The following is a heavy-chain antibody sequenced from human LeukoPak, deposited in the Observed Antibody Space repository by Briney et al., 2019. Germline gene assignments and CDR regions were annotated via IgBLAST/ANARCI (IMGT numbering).Heavy chain of an antibody. CDR3: ARRETWLQFRRPFDF. Sequence: SETLSLTCAVSGGSISGFYWSWVRQAPGKGLEWVAEINHSRSTNYSPSLESRVSVSIDTSRKQFTLNLTSVTAADTAVYYCARRETWLQFRRPFDFWGQGTLVTVSS. CDR2: INHSRST. J-gene: IGHJ4*02. V-gene: IGHV4-34*01. CDR1: GGSISGFY. D-gene: IGHD5-24*01.